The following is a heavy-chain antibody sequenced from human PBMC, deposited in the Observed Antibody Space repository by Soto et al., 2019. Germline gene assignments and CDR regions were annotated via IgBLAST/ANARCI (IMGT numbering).Heavy chain of an antibody. CDR1: GFSLSTSGVA. Sequence: QITLKESGPTLVKPTQTLTLTCTFSGFSLSTSGVAVGWIRQPPGKALEWLALIYWDDDKRYSPSLKSRLTIIKDTSKNQVVLTMTNMDPVDTATYYCAHRRGYYGSGSYSGMFWFDPWGQGTLVTVSS. V-gene: IGHV2-5*02. CDR3: AHRRGYYGSGSYSGMFWFDP. J-gene: IGHJ5*02. D-gene: IGHD3-10*01. CDR2: IYWDDDK.